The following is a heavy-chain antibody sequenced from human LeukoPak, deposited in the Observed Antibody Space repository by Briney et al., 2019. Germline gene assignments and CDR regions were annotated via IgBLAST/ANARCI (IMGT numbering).Heavy chain of an antibody. CDR3: AREGIEEQWLVIGWFDP. CDR2: TYYRSKWYN. V-gene: IGHV6-1*01. Sequence: SQTLSLICAISGDCVSSNSAAWNWIRQSPSRGLEWLGRTYYRSKWYNDYAVSVKSRITINPDTSKNQFSLQLNSVTPEDTAVYYCAREGIEEQWLVIGWFDPWGQGTLVTVSS. CDR1: GDCVSSNSAA. J-gene: IGHJ5*02. D-gene: IGHD6-19*01.